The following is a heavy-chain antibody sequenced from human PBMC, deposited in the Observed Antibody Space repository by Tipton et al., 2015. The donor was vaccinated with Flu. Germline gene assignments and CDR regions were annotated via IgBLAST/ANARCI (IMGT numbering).Heavy chain of an antibody. V-gene: IGHV4-4*07. CDR3: ARGSGSGTDVTFYF. CDR2: ISTSGST. CDR1: GGSISSSY. J-gene: IGHJ4*02. Sequence: TLSLTCTVSGGSISSSYWSWIRQPAGKGLEWIGRISTSGSTNYNASLESRVTMSRDTSKNHFSLRLTSVTSADTAVYYCARGSGSGTDVTFYFWGQGTLVTVSS. D-gene: IGHD3-10*01.